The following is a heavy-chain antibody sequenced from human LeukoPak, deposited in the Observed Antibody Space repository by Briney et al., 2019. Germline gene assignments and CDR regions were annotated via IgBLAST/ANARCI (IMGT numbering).Heavy chain of an antibody. CDR1: GGSISSYY. Sequence: PSETLSLTCSVSGGSISSYYWSWIRQPPGKGLEWIGYIYYSGSTNYNPSLKSRVTISVDTSKNQFPLKLSSVTAADTAVYYCARGLGLRWLYYFDYWGQGTLVTVSS. CDR2: IYYSGST. J-gene: IGHJ4*02. CDR3: ARGLGLRWLYYFDY. D-gene: IGHD4-23*01. V-gene: IGHV4-59*01.